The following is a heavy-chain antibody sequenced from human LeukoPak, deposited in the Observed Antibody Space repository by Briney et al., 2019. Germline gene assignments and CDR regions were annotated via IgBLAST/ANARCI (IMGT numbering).Heavy chain of an antibody. CDR1: GYTFSGYA. V-gene: IGHV1-3*01. J-gene: IGHJ4*02. D-gene: IGHD5-18*01. CDR3: ARAIYSYGEDY. CDR2: INAGNGNT. Sequence: ASVKVSCTASGYTFSGYAMHWVRQAPGQRLEWMGWINAGNGNTKYSQKFQGRVAITRDTSASTAYMELSYLRSEDTAVFYCARAIYSYGEDYWGQGTLVTVSS.